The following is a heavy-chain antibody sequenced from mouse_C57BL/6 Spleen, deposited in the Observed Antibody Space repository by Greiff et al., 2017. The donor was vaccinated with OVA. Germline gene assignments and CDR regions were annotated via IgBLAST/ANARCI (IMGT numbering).Heavy chain of an antibody. D-gene: IGHD1-1*01. CDR2: ILPGSGST. J-gene: IGHJ2*01. CDR3: ARGFYYYGSSYVDFDY. V-gene: IGHV1-9*01. CDR1: GYTFTGYW. Sequence: VHLVESGAELLKPGASVKLSCKATGYTFTGYWIEWVKQRPGHGLEWIGEILPGSGSTNYNEKFKGKATFTADTSSNTAYMQLSSLTTEDSAIYYCARGFYYYGSSYVDFDYWGQGTTLTVSS.